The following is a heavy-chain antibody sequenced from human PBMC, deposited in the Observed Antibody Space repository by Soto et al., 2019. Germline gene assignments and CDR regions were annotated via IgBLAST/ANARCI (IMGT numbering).Heavy chain of an antibody. CDR3: ERDVAGPMDY. Sequence: ASVKVSCKASGYTFTNYYMNWVRQAPGQGLEWMGIIYPSGGSTRNAQKFQGRVTMTRDTSTSTVYMELRSMRSEDTAVYYCERDVAGPMDYWGRGTLVTVSS. V-gene: IGHV1-46*01. CDR1: GYTFTNYY. D-gene: IGHD2-2*01. J-gene: IGHJ4*02. CDR2: IYPSGGST.